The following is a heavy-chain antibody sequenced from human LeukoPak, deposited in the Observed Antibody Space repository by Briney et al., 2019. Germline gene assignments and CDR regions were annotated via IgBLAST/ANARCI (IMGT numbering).Heavy chain of an antibody. J-gene: IGHJ6*02. CDR3: ARGPYSSGWPSYYYYGMDV. D-gene: IGHD6-19*01. CDR1: GFTFSSYS. Sequence: GGSLRLSCAASGFTFSSYSMNWVRQAPGKGLEWVSYISSSSTNIYYADSVKGRFTISRDNAKNSLFLQMNSLRAEDTAVYYCARGPYSSGWPSYYYYGMDVWGQGTTVTVSS. CDR2: ISSSSTNI. V-gene: IGHV3-21*05.